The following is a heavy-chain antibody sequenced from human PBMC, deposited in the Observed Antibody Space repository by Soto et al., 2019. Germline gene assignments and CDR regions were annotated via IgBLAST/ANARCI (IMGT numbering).Heavy chain of an antibody. Sequence: EVQLVESGGGLVQPGRSLRLSCAASGFTFDDYAMHWVRQAPGKGLEWVSGISWTSGSIGYADSVKGRFTISRDNAKNYLAMQMNSLRAEDTAVYYCAKGYGRKGNIWYYFDYWGQGTLVTVSS. CDR2: ISWTSGSI. D-gene: IGHD6-13*01. CDR1: GFTFDDYA. J-gene: IGHJ4*02. V-gene: IGHV3-9*01. CDR3: AKGYGRKGNIWYYFDY.